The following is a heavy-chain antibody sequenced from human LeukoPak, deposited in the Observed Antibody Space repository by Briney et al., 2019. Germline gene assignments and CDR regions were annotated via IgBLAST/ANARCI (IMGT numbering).Heavy chain of an antibody. J-gene: IGHJ4*02. D-gene: IGHD1-26*01. Sequence: ASVKVSRKASGYTFTGYYMHWVRQAPGQGLEWMGWINPNSGGTNYAQKFQGRVTMTRDTSISTAYMELSRLRSDDTALYYCARSRKSGGYLHFDYWGQGTLVTVSS. CDR3: ARSRKSGGYLHFDY. CDR1: GYTFTGYY. V-gene: IGHV1-2*02. CDR2: INPNSGGT.